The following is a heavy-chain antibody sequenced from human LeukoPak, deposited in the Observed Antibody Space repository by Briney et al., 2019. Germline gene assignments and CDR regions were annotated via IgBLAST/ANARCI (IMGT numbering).Heavy chain of an antibody. CDR3: ARGRLKRVPFTKVAGALDY. Sequence: GASVKVSCKASGYTFTSYDINWVRQATGQGLEWMGWMNPNSGNTGYAQKFQGRVTMTADTSTTTAHMELRSLRSDDTAVYYCARGRLKRVPFTKVAGALDYWGQGTRVTVSS. J-gene: IGHJ4*02. V-gene: IGHV1-8*01. CDR2: MNPNSGNT. CDR1: GYTFTSYD. D-gene: IGHD6-19*01.